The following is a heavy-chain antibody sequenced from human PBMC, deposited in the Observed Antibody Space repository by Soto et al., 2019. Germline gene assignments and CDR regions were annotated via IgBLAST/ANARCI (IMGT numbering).Heavy chain of an antibody. CDR3: ARHLAITGTKGFIS. V-gene: IGHV4-4*02. CDR1: SDSISSNSW. CDR2: AHHSGST. Sequence: QVQLQESGPGLVRPSGTLSLTCPDSSDSISSNSWWSWVRQPPGEGLEWIGEAHHSGSTNYDPSLKSRVTISVDKSKNQFSLKLISVTAADTAVYYCARHLAITGTKGFISWGLGTLVTVSS. D-gene: IGHD1-20*01. J-gene: IGHJ5*02.